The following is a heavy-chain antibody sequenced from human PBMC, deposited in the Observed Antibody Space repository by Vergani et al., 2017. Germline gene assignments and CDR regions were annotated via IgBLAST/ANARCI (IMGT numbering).Heavy chain of an antibody. CDR1: GFTFSDHY. CDR3: ARGGYYCGIDY. D-gene: IGHD3-22*01. V-gene: IGHV3-72*01. Sequence: VQLVESGGGVVQPGRSLRLSCAASGFTFSDHYMDWVRQAPGKGLEWVGRTRNKANSYTTEYAASVKGRFTISRDDSKNSLYLQMNSLKTEDTAVYYCARGGYYCGIDYWGQGTLVTVSS. CDR2: TRNKANSYTT. J-gene: IGHJ4*02.